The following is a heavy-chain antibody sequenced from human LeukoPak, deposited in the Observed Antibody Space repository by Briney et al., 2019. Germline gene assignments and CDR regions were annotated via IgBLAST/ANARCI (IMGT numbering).Heavy chain of an antibody. CDR2: TSYDGSNK. CDR1: GFTFSSYA. CDR3: ARDRGWNYYFDY. J-gene: IGHJ4*02. D-gene: IGHD1-7*01. V-gene: IGHV3-30-3*01. Sequence: GGSLRLSCAASGFTFSSYAMHWVRQAPGKGLEWVAVTSYDGSNKYYADSVKGRFTISRDNSKNTLYLQMNSLRAEDTAVYYCARDRGWNYYFDYWGQGTLVTVSS.